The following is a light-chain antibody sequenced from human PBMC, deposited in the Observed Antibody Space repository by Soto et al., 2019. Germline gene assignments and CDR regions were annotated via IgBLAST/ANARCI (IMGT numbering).Light chain of an antibody. V-gene: IGLV2-14*01. CDR2: RVN. CDR3: TSYTSSGTLV. Sequence: SALTQPASVSESPGQSITISCTGTSSDVGGYDYVSWYQHHPGKVPKLLIYRVNNWPSGVSSRFSGSKSGNTASLTISGLQAEDEADYYCTSYTSSGTLVFGSGTKVTVL. J-gene: IGLJ1*01. CDR1: SSDVGGYDY.